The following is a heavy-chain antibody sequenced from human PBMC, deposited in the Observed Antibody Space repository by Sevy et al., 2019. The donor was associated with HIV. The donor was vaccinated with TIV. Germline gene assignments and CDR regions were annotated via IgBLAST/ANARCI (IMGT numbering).Heavy chain of an antibody. CDR3: ARAFCSGGSCYSLAF. CDR2: ISPLNGDT. J-gene: IGHJ4*02. V-gene: IGHV1-18*01. D-gene: IGHD2-15*01. Sequence: ASVKVSCEASGYTFTSYRIYWVRQAPGQGLEWMGWISPLNGDTKYAQKFQGRVTMITDTSTSTAYMELRSLRSDDTAVYFCARAFCSGGSCYSLAFWGQGALVTVSS. CDR1: GYTFTSYR.